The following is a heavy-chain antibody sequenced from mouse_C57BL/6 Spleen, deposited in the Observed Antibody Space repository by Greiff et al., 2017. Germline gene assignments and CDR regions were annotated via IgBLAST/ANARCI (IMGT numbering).Heavy chain of an antibody. J-gene: IGHJ1*03. CDR3: TRLGKVTTVAVDWYFDV. V-gene: IGHV1-15*01. CDR2: IDPETGGT. CDR1: GYTFTDYE. Sequence: VQLQQSGAELVRPGASVTLSCKASGYTFTDYEMHWVKQTPVHGLEWIGAIDPETGGTAYNQKFKGKAILTADKSSSTAYMELRSLTSEDSAVYYCTRLGKVTTVAVDWYFDVWGTGTTVTVSS. D-gene: IGHD1-1*01.